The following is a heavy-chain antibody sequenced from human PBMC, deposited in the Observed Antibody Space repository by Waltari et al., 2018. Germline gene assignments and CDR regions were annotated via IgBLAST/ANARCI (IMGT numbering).Heavy chain of an antibody. V-gene: IGHV3-20*01. J-gene: IGHJ4*02. D-gene: IGHD7-27*01. CDR3: ARDKWGPDY. Sequence: EVLLVESGGAVVRPGGSLRLSCAASGFTFDYYGMVWVRRAPGKGLEWVSGISWNGASTDYADSVKGRFTISRDKAKNSLYLQMNSLIAEDTALYHCARDKWGPDYWGQGTLVTVSS. CDR1: GFTFDYYG. CDR2: ISWNGAST.